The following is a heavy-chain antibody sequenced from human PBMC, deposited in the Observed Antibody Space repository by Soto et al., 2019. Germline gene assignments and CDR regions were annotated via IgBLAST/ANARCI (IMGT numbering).Heavy chain of an antibody. CDR3: ASRDPGTSVDY. V-gene: IGHV4-4*02. Sequence: SETLSLTCAVSGGSFTSNNWWTWVRQPPGQGLEWIGEIYRTGSTNYNPSLKSRVTISLDKSENQFSLKVTSLTAADTAVYYCASRDPGTSVDYWGQGTLVTVTS. J-gene: IGHJ4*02. D-gene: IGHD1-7*01. CDR2: IYRTGST. CDR1: GGSFTSNNW.